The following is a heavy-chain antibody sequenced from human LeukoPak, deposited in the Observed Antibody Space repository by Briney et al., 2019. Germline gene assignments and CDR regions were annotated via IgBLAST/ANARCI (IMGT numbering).Heavy chain of an antibody. D-gene: IGHD4-23*01. Sequence: PGGSLRLSCAASGFTFSSYSMNWVRQAPGKGLEWVSYISSSSSTIYYADSVKGRFTISRDNAKNSLYLQMNSLRAEDTAVYYCAREGDGGNDYWGQGTLVTVSS. CDR1: GFTFSSYS. J-gene: IGHJ4*02. CDR3: AREGDGGNDY. CDR2: ISSSSSTI. V-gene: IGHV3-48*04.